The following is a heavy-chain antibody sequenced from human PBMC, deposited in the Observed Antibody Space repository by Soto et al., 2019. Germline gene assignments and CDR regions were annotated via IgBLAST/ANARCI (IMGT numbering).Heavy chain of an antibody. D-gene: IGHD2-15*01. J-gene: IGHJ5*02. CDR1: GFSLSTVGVG. CDR2: IYWDDDK. CDR3: GHIVMVAATNWFDL. Sequence: QITLKESGPTLVKPTQTLTLTCTFSGFSLSTVGVGVGWIRQPPGKALEWLALIYWDDDKRYSPSLKSRLTITKDTSKNQVVLTMTNMDFVDTATYYCGHIVMVAATNWFDLWGQGTLVTVSS. V-gene: IGHV2-5*02.